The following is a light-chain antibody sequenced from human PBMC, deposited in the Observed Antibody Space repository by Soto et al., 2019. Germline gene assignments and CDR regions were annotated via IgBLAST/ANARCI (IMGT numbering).Light chain of an antibody. CDR1: QSISDT. V-gene: IGKV3-15*01. Sequence: EIVMTQSPATLSVSPGGRATLSCRASQSISDTLAWYQQKPGQAPRLLIHGASTRATGVPARFSGSGSGTDFTLTISSLQSEDFAVYYCQHYNYWPYTFGQGTKVDIK. J-gene: IGKJ2*01. CDR3: QHYNYWPYT. CDR2: GAS.